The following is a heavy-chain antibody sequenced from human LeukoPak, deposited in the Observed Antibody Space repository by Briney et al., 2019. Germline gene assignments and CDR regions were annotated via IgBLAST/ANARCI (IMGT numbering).Heavy chain of an antibody. J-gene: IGHJ4*02. CDR3: ARGLSIAAARGGFDY. CDR2: INSDGSST. CDR1: GFTFSSYW. V-gene: IGHV3-74*01. D-gene: IGHD6-13*01. Sequence: PGGSLRLSCAASGFTFSSYWMHWVRQAPGKGLVWVSRINSDGSSTSYADSVKGRFTISRDNAKNTLYLQMNSLRAEDTAVYYCARGLSIAAARGGFDYWGQGTLVTVSS.